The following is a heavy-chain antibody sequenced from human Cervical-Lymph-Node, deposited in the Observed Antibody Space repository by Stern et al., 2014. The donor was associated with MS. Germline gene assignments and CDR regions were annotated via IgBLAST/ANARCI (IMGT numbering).Heavy chain of an antibody. J-gene: IGHJ4*02. CDR3: ARDGPPIQVAAAGTYFDF. CDR2: TDPNGGRA. D-gene: IGHD6-13*01. Sequence: QVQLVQSGAEVRKPGASVKISCRASGYTFSDHYIHWMLQAPGQGLEWMAKTDPNGGRASVAQRFKGRVILTRGTSTTTVYMELSNLTSEDTAVYYCARDGPPIQVAAAGTYFDFWGQGTLVTVSS. CDR1: GYTFSDHY. V-gene: IGHV1-46*01.